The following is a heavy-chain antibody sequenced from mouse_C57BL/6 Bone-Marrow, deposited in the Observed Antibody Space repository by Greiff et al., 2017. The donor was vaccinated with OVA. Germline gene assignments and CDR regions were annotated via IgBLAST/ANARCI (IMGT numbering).Heavy chain of an antibody. J-gene: IGHJ3*01. D-gene: IGHD1-1*01. Sequence: VQLQQSGPELVKPGASVKISCKASGYTFTDYYMNWVKQSHGKSLEWIGDINPNNGGTSYNQKFKGKATLTVDKSSSTAYMELRSLTSKDSAVYYCARRYYGSNFFAYWGQGTLVTVSA. CDR2: INPNNGGT. CDR3: ARRYYGSNFFAY. CDR1: GYTFTDYY. V-gene: IGHV1-26*01.